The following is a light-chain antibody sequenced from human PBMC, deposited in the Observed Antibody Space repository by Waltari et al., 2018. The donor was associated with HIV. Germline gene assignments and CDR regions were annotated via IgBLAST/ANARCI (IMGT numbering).Light chain of an antibody. V-gene: IGLV2-11*01. CDR3: CSYAGSYTYV. CDR1: SSDVGGYNY. Sequence: QSALTQPRSVSGSPGQSVTISCTGTSSDVGGYNYVSWYQQHPGKAPRLMIYDVNRRPSGFPCRFSGSKSGNTASLTISGLQAEDEADYYCCSYAGSYTYVFGTGTEVTVL. J-gene: IGLJ1*01. CDR2: DVN.